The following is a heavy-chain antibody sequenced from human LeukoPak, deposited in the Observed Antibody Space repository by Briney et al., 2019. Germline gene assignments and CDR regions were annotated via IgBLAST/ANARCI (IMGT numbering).Heavy chain of an antibody. CDR3: ASFDYYGSGISGGVDY. Sequence: GGSLRLSCAASGFTFSSYAMHWVRQAPGKGLEWVAVISYDGSNKYYADSVKGRFTISRDNSNNTLYLQMNSLRAEDTAVYYCASFDYYGSGISGGVDYWGQGTLVTVST. D-gene: IGHD3-10*01. J-gene: IGHJ4*02. V-gene: IGHV3-30-3*01. CDR1: GFTFSSYA. CDR2: ISYDGSNK.